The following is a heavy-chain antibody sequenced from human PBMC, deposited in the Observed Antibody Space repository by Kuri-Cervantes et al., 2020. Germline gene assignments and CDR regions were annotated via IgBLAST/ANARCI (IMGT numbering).Heavy chain of an antibody. CDR1: GFTFSDYY. CDR2: ISSSGSTI. D-gene: IGHD6-13*01. CDR3: AGRSEHSSWYRTYYYYGMDV. Sequence: GGSLRLSCAASGFTFSDYYMSWIRQAPGKGLELVSYISSSGSTIYYADSVKGRFTISRDNAKNSLYLQMNSLRAEDTAVYYCAGRSEHSSWYRTYYYYGMDVWGQGTMVTVSS. V-gene: IGHV3-11*01. J-gene: IGHJ6*02.